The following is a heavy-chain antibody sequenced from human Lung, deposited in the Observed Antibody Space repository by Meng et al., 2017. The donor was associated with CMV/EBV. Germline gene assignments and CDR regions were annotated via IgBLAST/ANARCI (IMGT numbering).Heavy chain of an antibody. D-gene: IGHD4-23*01. CDR2: IDSDGSST. J-gene: IGHJ3*02. CDR1: GFTFSSYW. Sequence: GGSLRLXXAASGFTFSSYWMHWVRQAPGKGLVWVSRIDSDGSSTSYADSVKGRFTISRDNAKNTLYLQMNSLRAEDTAVYYCAREQPNSDAVDIWGQGTMVXVSS. CDR3: AREQPNSDAVDI. V-gene: IGHV3-74*01.